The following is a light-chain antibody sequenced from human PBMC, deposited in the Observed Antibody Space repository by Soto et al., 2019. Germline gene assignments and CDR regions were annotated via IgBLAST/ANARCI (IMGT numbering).Light chain of an antibody. Sequence: DIVMTQSPLSLPVTPGEPATISCRSSQSVLHSNGFNYLDWYLQKPGQPPQLLIYLGSNRASGVPDRFSGSGSGTDFTLKISKVEAEDVGIYYCMQALQTPSTFGKGTKLELK. CDR1: QSVLHSNGFNY. CDR2: LGS. CDR3: MQALQTPST. V-gene: IGKV2-28*01. J-gene: IGKJ2*01.